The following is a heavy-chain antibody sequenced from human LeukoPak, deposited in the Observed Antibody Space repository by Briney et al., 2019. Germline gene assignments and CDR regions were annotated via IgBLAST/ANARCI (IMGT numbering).Heavy chain of an antibody. Sequence: SETLSLTCTVSGGSISSYYWSWIRQPPGKGLEWIGSIYYSGSTYYNPSLKSRVTISVDTSKNQFSLKLSSVTAADTAVYYCARQTTVVTPDFDYWGQGTLVTVSS. CDR2: IYYSGST. D-gene: IGHD4-23*01. V-gene: IGHV4-59*05. CDR1: GGSISSYY. CDR3: ARQTTVVTPDFDY. J-gene: IGHJ4*02.